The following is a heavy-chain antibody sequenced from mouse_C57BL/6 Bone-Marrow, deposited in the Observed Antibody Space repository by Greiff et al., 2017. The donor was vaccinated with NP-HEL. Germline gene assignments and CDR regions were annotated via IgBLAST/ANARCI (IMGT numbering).Heavy chain of an antibody. CDR1: GFSLTSYG. CDR2: IWRGGST. V-gene: IGHV2-5*01. CDR3: AKNEYCGSSYGYFEG. J-gene: IGHJ1*03. Sequence: VKVVESGPGLVQPSQSLSITCTVSGFSLTSYGVRWVRQSPGKGLEWLGVIWRGGSTDYNAAFMSRLSLTKDNSKSQVFFKMNSLQADDTAIYYCAKNEYCGSSYGYFEGRGTGTTVTVAS. D-gene: IGHD1-1*01.